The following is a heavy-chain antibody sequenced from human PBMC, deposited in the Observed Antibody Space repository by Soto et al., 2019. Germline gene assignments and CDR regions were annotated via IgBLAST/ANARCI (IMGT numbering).Heavy chain of an antibody. CDR1: GGSISSSSYY. D-gene: IGHD3-10*01. Sequence: PSETLSLTCTVSGGSISSSSYYWGWIRQPPGKGLEWIGSIYYSGSTYYNPSLKSRVTISVDTSRNQFSLKLSSVTAADTAVYYCARHLRGFEAGYYYMNVWGKGTTVTVSS. CDR3: ARHLRGFEAGYYYMNV. J-gene: IGHJ6*03. V-gene: IGHV4-39*01. CDR2: IYYSGST.